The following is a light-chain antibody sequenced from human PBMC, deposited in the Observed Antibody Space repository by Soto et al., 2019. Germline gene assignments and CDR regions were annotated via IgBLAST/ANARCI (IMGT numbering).Light chain of an antibody. J-gene: IGKJ2*01. CDR3: QQSNTSPYT. CDR2: KAS. V-gene: IGKV1-5*03. Sequence: DIQMTQYPSTLSASVGDRVTITCRASQSISTWLAWYQQKPGKAPNLLIYKASSLESGVPSSFSGSGSGTEFTLTISSLQPEDFATYYCQQSNTSPYTFGQGTKLEIK. CDR1: QSISTW.